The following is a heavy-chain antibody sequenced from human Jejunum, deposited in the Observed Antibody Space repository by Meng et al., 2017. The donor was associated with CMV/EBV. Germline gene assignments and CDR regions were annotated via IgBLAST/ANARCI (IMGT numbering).Heavy chain of an antibody. J-gene: IGHJ5*01. CDR2: IYSGGDKT. V-gene: IGHV3-66*01. Sequence: KLWGPGGGLVRLGGSLRRSGEVAGISVTTNYMTWVRQTPGKGLEWVSVIYSGGDKTYYADSVKGRFTISRDSSRNTLYLQMTSLRAGDTALYYCARGAMSFESWGQGTLVTVSS. CDR3: ARGAMSFES. CDR1: GISVTTNY.